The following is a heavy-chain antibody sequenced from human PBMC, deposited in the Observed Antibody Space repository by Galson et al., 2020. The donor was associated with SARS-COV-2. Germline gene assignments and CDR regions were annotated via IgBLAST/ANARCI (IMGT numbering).Heavy chain of an antibody. D-gene: IGHD3-22*01. Sequence: ESGPTLVKPTETLTQTCTVSGFSLSNARMGVSWIRQPPGKALEWLAHIFSNDEKSYSTSLKSRLTISKDTSKSQVVLTMTNMDPVDTATYYCARIYYDSSGYPSLGDYWGQGTLVTVSS. J-gene: IGHJ4*02. CDR3: ARIYYDSSGYPSLGDY. CDR2: IFSNDEK. V-gene: IGHV2-26*01. CDR1: GFSLSNARMG.